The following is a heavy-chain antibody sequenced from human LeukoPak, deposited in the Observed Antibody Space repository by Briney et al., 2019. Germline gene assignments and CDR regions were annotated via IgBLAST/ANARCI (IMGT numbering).Heavy chain of an antibody. Sequence: SETLSLTCTVSDDSISDYYRGWIRQPPGKGLEWIGYFYNSGRSTYNPSLKSRVTISADTSKNHFSLKLNSVTTADTAVYYCTRGTGWLIDYWGQGILVTVSS. CDR1: DDSISDYY. CDR3: TRGTGWLIDY. J-gene: IGHJ4*02. V-gene: IGHV4-59*01. D-gene: IGHD3-16*01. CDR2: FYNSGRS.